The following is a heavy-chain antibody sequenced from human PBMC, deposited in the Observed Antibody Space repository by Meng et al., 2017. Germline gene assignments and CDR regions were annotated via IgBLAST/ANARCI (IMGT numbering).Heavy chain of an antibody. CDR3: ARVGYCSSTSCHQIDY. D-gene: IGHD2-2*01. CDR2: ISAYNGNT. CDR1: GYTVTSYG. J-gene: IGHJ4*02. Sequence: QIQPVPPGSTAKKPGASVEASGKASGYTVTSYGMSRGTQAPGQGLEGMGWISAYNGNTNYAQKLQGRVTMTTDTSTSTAYMELRSLRADDTAVYYCARVGYCSSTSCHQIDYWGQGTLVTVSS. V-gene: IGHV1-18*01.